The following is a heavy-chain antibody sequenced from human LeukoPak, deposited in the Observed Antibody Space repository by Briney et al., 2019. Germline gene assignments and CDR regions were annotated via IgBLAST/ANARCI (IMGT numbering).Heavy chain of an antibody. J-gene: IGHJ3*02. CDR1: GRSISSYY. CDR3: ARDGYSSSWYDLDDAFDI. V-gene: IGHV4-59*12. Sequence: NTTETLSLTCTVSGRSISSYYWSWIRQPPGKGLEWIGYIYYSENTNCNPTLQSRVTMSIDTSKNQFSLKRSSVTAADTAVYYCARDGYSSSWYDLDDAFDIWGQGTMVTVSS. D-gene: IGHD6-13*01. CDR2: IYYSENT.